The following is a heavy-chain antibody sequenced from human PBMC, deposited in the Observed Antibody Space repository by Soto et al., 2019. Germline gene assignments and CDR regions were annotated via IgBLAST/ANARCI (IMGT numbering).Heavy chain of an antibody. V-gene: IGHV1-2*02. CDR2: INPDSGGT. Sequence: ASVKVSCKASGYTFPGNYMHWVRQAPGQGLEWMGWINPDSGGTNYAQNFQGRVTMTRDTSITTAYMELTRLTSDDTAVYYCARPYCGTNSCHGWFAPWGQGTLVTVSS. D-gene: IGHD2-2*01. CDR3: ARPYCGTNSCHGWFAP. CDR1: GYTFPGNY. J-gene: IGHJ5*02.